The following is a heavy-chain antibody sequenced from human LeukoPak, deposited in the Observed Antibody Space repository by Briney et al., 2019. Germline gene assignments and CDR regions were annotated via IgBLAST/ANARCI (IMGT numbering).Heavy chain of an antibody. V-gene: IGHV4-39*07. CDR1: GGSISSSSYY. D-gene: IGHD5-12*01. J-gene: IGHJ4*02. CDR2: IYYSGST. CDR3: ARALSGYDKLDY. Sequence: SETLSLTCTVSGGSISSSSYYWGWIRQPPGKGLEWIGSIYYSGSTYYNPSLKSRVTISVDTSKNQFSLKLSSVTAADTAVYYCARALSGYDKLDYWGQGTVVTVSS.